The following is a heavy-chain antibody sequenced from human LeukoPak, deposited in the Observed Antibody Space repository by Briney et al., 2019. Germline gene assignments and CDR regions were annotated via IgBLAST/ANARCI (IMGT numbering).Heavy chain of an antibody. CDR1: GFTFSSYA. J-gene: IGHJ3*02. V-gene: IGHV3-23*01. Sequence: GGSLRLSCAASGFTFSSYAMSWVRQAPGKGLEWVSAISGSGGSTYYADSVKGRFTISRDNSKNTLYLQMNSLRAEDTAVYYCGRGGDNDYGAFDIWGQGTMVTVSS. D-gene: IGHD4-17*01. CDR2: ISGSGGST. CDR3: GRGGDNDYGAFDI.